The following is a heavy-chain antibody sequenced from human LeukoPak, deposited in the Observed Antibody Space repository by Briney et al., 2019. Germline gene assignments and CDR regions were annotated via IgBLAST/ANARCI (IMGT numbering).Heavy chain of an antibody. CDR3: AREEASHAFDI. J-gene: IGHJ3*02. CDR1: GGSITSYY. CDR2: IYYSGST. V-gene: IGHV4-59*01. Sequence: PSETLSLTCTVSGGSITSYYWSWIRQPPGKGLEWIGYIYYSGSTNYNPSLKSRVTISVDTSKNQFSLKLSSVIAADTAVYYCAREEASHAFDIWGQGTMVTVSS.